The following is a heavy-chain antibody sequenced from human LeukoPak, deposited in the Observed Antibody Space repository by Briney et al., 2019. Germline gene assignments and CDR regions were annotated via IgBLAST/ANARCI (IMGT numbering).Heavy chain of an antibody. CDR2: ISGDSRTI. CDR3: ARDRHSSVDY. J-gene: IGHJ4*02. Sequence: GGSLRLSCKGSGFSFSSHAMSWVRQAPGKGREWFSYISGDSRTIYYPDSVKGRFTISRDNAKNSLYLQLIRLRAEDTAVYYCARDRHSSVDYWGQGALVTVSS. CDR1: GFSFSSHA. D-gene: IGHD3-22*01. V-gene: IGHV3-48*01.